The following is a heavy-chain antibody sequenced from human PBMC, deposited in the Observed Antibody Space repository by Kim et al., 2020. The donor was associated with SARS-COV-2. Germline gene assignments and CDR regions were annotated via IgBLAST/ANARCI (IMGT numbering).Heavy chain of an antibody. CDR3: ARRFTTGWYYLDY. D-gene: IGHD6-19*01. Sequence: YSPPVPGQVTISADKSISTAYLQWSSLKASDTAIYYCARRFTTGWYYLDYWGQGTLVTVSS. J-gene: IGHJ4*02. V-gene: IGHV5-51*01.